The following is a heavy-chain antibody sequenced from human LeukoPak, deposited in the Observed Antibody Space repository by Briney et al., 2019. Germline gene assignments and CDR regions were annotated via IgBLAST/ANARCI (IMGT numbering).Heavy chain of an antibody. CDR2: ISGSGGDT. CDR3: TKEGSMSQWAFDI. CDR1: GFTFSSYA. Sequence: GGSLRLSCAASGFTFSSYAMSWVRQAPGKGLEWVSAISGSGGDTYYADSVKGRFTISRDNSKNTLYLQMNSLRVEDTAVYYCTKEGSMSQWAFDIWGQGTMVTVSS. J-gene: IGHJ3*02. V-gene: IGHV3-23*01. D-gene: IGHD2/OR15-2a*01.